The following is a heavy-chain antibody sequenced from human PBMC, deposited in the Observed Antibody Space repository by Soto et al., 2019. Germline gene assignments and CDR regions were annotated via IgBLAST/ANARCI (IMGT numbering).Heavy chain of an antibody. J-gene: IGHJ5*02. V-gene: IGHV1-18*04. CDR3: ARGRERYSRRPTLFDP. CDR2: ISAYNGNT. CDR1: GYTFTSYG. Sequence: ASVKVSCKASGYTFTSYGISWVRQAPGQGLEWMGWISAYNGNTNYAQKLQGRVTMTTDTSTSTAYMELRSLRSDDTAVYYCARGRERYSRRPTLFDPWGQGTLVTVSS. D-gene: IGHD6-13*01.